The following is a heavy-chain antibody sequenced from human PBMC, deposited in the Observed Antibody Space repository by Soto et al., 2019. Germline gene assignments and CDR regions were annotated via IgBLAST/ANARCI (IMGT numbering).Heavy chain of an antibody. CDR1: GFSFSDAW. D-gene: IGHD2-15*01. Sequence: PGGSLRLSCAASGFSFSDAWMNWVRQAPGKGLEWVGRIKSKVDGETADYATFVKGRFTISRDDSKNALFLQWSSLKASDTAMYYCARPYCSGGSCQEIAFDIWGQGTMVTVSS. V-gene: IGHV3-15*07. CDR2: IKSKVDGETA. J-gene: IGHJ3*02. CDR3: ARPYCSGGSCQEIAFDI.